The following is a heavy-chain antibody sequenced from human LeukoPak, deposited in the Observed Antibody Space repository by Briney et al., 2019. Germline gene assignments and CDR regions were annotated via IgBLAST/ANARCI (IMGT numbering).Heavy chain of an antibody. D-gene: IGHD3-10*01. CDR2: INPNSGGT. V-gene: IGHV1-2*02. Sequence: GASVKVSCKASGYTFTSYAMHWVRQAPGQGLEWMGWINPNSGGTNYAQKFQGRVTMTRDTSISTAYMELSRLRSDDTAVYYCAIPLWFGELPSTDNDYWGQGTLVTVSS. CDR1: GYTFTSYA. CDR3: AIPLWFGELPSTDNDY. J-gene: IGHJ4*02.